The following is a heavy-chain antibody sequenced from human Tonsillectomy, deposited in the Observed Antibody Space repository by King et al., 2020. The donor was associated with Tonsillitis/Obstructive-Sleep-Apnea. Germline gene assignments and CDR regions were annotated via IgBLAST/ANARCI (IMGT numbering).Heavy chain of an antibody. J-gene: IGHJ4*02. CDR1: GFTFSNAW. CDR3: TTGADLFDWLLYSLPHDDY. Sequence: QLVQSGGGLVKPGGSLRLSCAASGFTFSNAWMSWVRQAPGKGLGWVGRIKSKTDGGTTDYAAPGKGRFTISSDDSKNTLYLQMNSLKTADTAVYYCTTGADLFDWLLYSLPHDDYWGQGTLVTVSS. D-gene: IGHD3-9*01. CDR2: IKSKTDGGTT. V-gene: IGHV3-15*01.